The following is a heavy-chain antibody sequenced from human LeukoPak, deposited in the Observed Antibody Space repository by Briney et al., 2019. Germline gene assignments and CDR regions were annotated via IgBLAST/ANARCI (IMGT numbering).Heavy chain of an antibody. CDR2: IYSGGAT. CDR3: ARGAYRISWPGIDY. Sequence: GGSLTLSCAASGFTVISNLMTWVRQSPGRGLEWLPSIYSGGATYYADSVKGRFTISRDHSNNSVSLQMTNLRVEDTAIYYCARGAYRISWPGIDYWGQGTLVTVSS. V-gene: IGHV3-53*01. D-gene: IGHD3-16*02. J-gene: IGHJ4*02. CDR1: GFTVISNL.